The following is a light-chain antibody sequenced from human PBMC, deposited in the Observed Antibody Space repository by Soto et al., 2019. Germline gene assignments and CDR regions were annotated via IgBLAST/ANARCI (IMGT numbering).Light chain of an antibody. V-gene: IGKV3-15*01. Sequence: EIMMTQSPATLSVSPGERATLSCRASQSVSSNLAWYQQKPGQAPRLLIYGASTRATGIPARFSGSGSGTDSPPTISRLQSEDSAVYYCQQYNNWPRTFGQGTKVDIK. CDR2: GAS. CDR1: QSVSSN. J-gene: IGKJ1*01. CDR3: QQYNNWPRT.